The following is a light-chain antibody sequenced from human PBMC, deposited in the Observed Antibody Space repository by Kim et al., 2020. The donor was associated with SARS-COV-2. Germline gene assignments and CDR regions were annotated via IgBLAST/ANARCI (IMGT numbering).Light chain of an antibody. CDR1: QRVLYSSNNKNY. CDR3: QQYYSTPQT. J-gene: IGKJ1*01. V-gene: IGKV4-1*01. Sequence: ATINCKSSQRVLYSSNNKNYLAWYQQKPGQPPKLLIYWASTRESGVPDRFSGSGSGTDFTLTISSLQAEDVAVYYCQQYYSTPQTFGQGTKVDIK. CDR2: WAS.